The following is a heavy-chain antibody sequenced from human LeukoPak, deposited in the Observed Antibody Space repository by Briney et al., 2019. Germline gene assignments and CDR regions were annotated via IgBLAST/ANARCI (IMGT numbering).Heavy chain of an antibody. CDR1: GGTFSIYA. J-gene: IGHJ4*02. Sequence: GSSVNVSCTASGGTFSIYAINWVRQATGQGLEWMGWMNPNSGNTGCAQKFQGRVTMTRDTSISTAYMELSSLRSEDTAVYYCARGRSTYDYVWGSYDYWGQGTLVTVSS. CDR3: ARGRSTYDYVWGSYDY. D-gene: IGHD3-16*01. CDR2: MNPNSGNT. V-gene: IGHV1-8*02.